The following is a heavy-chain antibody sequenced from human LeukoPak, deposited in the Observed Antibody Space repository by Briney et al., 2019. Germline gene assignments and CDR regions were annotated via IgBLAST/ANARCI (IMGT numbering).Heavy chain of an antibody. D-gene: IGHD3-10*01. V-gene: IGHV4-4*09. J-gene: IGHJ4*02. CDR3: ARARGVRGVITWFDY. CDR1: GGSISSYY. Sequence: SETLCLTCTVSGGSISSYYWTWIRQPPGKGLEWIGYIYSSGRTNYNPSLKSQVTMSVDTSKNQFSLKLSSVTAADTAVYYCARARGVRGVITWFDYWGQGTLVTVSS. CDR2: IYSSGRT.